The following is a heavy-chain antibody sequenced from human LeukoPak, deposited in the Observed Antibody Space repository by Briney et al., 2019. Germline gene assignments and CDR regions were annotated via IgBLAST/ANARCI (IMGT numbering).Heavy chain of an antibody. J-gene: IGHJ5*02. CDR1: GYIFTVHN. CDR3: ARDAVGATNWFDP. V-gene: IGHV1-46*01. CDR2: INPETGHT. D-gene: IGHD6-19*01. Sequence: ASVKVSCKASGYIFTVHNMHWVRKAPGQGPEWLGIINPETGHTAYAQKFRGRVTMTRDISTSTVYMELSSLTSDDTAVYYCARDAVGATNWFDPWGQGTRVTVSS.